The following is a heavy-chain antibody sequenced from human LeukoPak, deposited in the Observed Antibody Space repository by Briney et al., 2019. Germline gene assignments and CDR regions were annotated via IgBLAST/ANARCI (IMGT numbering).Heavy chain of an antibody. D-gene: IGHD3-22*01. J-gene: IGHJ5*02. CDR3: ARSPSSYYYDSSGYSQFDP. CDR2: IYPGGSDT. V-gene: IGHV5-51*01. CDR1: GYSFTNYW. Sequence: GESLKISCQTSGYSFTNYWIGWVRQMPGKGLEWMGIIYPGGSDTRYSPSFQGQVTISADKSISTAYLQWSSLKASDTAMYYYARSPSSYYYDSSGYSQFDPWGQGTLVTVSS.